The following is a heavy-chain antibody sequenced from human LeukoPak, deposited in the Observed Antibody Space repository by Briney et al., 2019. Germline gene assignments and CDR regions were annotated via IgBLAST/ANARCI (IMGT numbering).Heavy chain of an antibody. D-gene: IGHD5-18*01. CDR1: GFTFSSYS. Sequence: GGSLRLSCAASGFTFSSYSMNWVRQAPGKGREGVAFISYDGNNKYYADSVKGRFTISRDNAKNSLYLQMNSLRAEDTAVYYCARDYSYGYLFDYWGQGTLVTVSS. CDR3: ARDYSYGYLFDY. V-gene: IGHV3-30*03. CDR2: ISYDGNNK. J-gene: IGHJ4*02.